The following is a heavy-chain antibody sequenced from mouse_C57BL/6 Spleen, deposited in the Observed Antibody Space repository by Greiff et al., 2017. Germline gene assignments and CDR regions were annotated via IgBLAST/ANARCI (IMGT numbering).Heavy chain of an antibody. J-gene: IGHJ4*01. CDR3: ARRWLPYYAMDY. Sequence: EVHLVESGGGLVKPGGSLKLSCAASGFTFSSYAMSWVRQTPEKRLEWVATISDGGSYTYYPDNVKGRFTISRDNAKNNLYLQMSHLKSEDTAMYYCARRWLPYYAMDYWGQGTSVTVSS. CDR1: GFTFSSYA. V-gene: IGHV5-4*01. CDR2: ISDGGSYT. D-gene: IGHD2-3*01.